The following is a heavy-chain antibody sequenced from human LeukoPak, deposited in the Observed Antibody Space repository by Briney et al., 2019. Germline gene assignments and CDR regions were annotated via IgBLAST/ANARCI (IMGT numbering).Heavy chain of an antibody. CDR1: GGTFSSYA. V-gene: IGHV1-69*13. D-gene: IGHD1-1*01. Sequence: SVKVSCKASGGTFSSYAISWLRQAPGHGLEWMGGIIPIFGTANYAQKFQGRVTITADESTSTAYMELSSLRSEDTAVYYCARGNGRGAFDYWGQGTLVTVSS. CDR3: ARGNGRGAFDY. J-gene: IGHJ4*02. CDR2: IIPIFGTA.